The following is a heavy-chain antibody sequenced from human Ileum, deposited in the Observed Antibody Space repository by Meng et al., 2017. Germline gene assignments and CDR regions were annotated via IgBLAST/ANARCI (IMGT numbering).Heavy chain of an antibody. CDR2: ISGSGGDI. V-gene: IGHV3-11*04. J-gene: IGHJ4*02. CDR3: ARAARVPAS. CDR1: GFTFSDFY. Sequence: GSLRLSCAASGFTFSDFYMEWIRQVPGKGLEYISYISGSGGDINYSESVKGRFTISRDNAKRSLYLQLNNLRGEDTAVYYCARAARVPASWGQGTLVTVSS.